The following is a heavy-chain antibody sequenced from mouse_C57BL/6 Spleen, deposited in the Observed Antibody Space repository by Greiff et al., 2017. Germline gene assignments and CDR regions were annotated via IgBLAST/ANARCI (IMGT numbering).Heavy chain of an antibody. J-gene: IGHJ2*01. CDR3: SRRDYGSSFYFDY. Sequence: QVQLQQPGAELVKPGASVKLSCKASGYTFTSSWMQWVKQRPGQGLEWIGEIDPSDSYTNYNQKLKGKATLTVDTSSSTAYMQLSSLTSEDSAVYYCSRRDYGSSFYFDYWGQGTTLTVSS. D-gene: IGHD1-1*01. V-gene: IGHV1-50*01. CDR1: GYTFTSSW. CDR2: IDPSDSYT.